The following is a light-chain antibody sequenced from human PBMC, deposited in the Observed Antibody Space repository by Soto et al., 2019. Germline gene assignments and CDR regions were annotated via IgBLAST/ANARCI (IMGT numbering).Light chain of an antibody. V-gene: IGKV3-11*01. J-gene: IGKJ4*01. CDR2: DVS. CDR3: QLRTSWPT. Sequence: EIVLTQSPATLSLSPGDRATLSCRASQSVTSSLAWFQQKPGQAPRLLIYDVSRRATAIPARFSGSGSGTDFTLIISRLEPEDFAVYYCQLRTSWPTFGGGTKVEIK. CDR1: QSVTSS.